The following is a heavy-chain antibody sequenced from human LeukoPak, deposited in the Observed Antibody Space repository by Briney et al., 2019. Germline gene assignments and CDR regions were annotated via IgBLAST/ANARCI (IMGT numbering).Heavy chain of an antibody. J-gene: IGHJ6*02. Sequence: SETLSLTCAVYGGSFSGYYWSWIRQPPGKGLEWIGEINHSGSTNYNPSLKSRVTISVDTSKNQFSLKLSSVTAADTAVYYCARGVRRLRQSMDVWGQGTTVTVSS. CDR1: GGSFSGYY. CDR2: INHSGST. D-gene: IGHD5-12*01. CDR3: ARGVRRLRQSMDV. V-gene: IGHV4-34*01.